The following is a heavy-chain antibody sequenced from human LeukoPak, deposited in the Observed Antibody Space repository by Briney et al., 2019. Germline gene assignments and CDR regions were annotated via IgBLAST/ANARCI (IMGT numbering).Heavy chain of an antibody. CDR2: ISGSGEST. CDR1: GFIFSSYA. J-gene: IGHJ5*02. D-gene: IGHD3-3*01. V-gene: IGHV3-23*01. CDR3: AKGWEFRVVIPAAVS. Sequence: PGGSLRLSCEGSGFIFSSYAMTWVRQAPGKGLQWASSISGSGESTYYADSMKGRFTISRDNSKNTLSLQMNSLRAEDTAVYFCAKGWEFRVVIPAAVSWGQGTLVTVSS.